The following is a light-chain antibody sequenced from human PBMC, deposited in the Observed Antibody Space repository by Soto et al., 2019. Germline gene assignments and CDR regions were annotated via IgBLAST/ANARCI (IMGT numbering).Light chain of an antibody. J-gene: IGLJ1*01. CDR3: SSYTSSSLGV. CDR1: SSDVGGYNY. CDR2: EVS. V-gene: IGLV2-14*01. Sequence: HSVLTQPASVSGSPGQSITISCTGTSSDVGGYNYVSWYQQHPGKAPKLMIYEVSNRPSGVSNRFSGSKSGNTASLTISGLQAEDEADYYCSSYTSSSLGVFGTGTKVTVL.